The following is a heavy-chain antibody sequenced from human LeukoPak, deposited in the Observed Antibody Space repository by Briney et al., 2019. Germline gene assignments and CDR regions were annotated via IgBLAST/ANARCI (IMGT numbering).Heavy chain of an antibody. J-gene: IGHJ4*02. Sequence: SETLSLTCSVSLYSISSGYYWGWIRQSPGKGLEWIGSINHSGTIYYNPSLKSRVTISVDTSKNQFSLNLSSVNAADTAVYYCARERSPFDYWGQGTLVTVSS. CDR2: INHSGTI. CDR1: LYSISSGYY. CDR3: ARERSPFDY. V-gene: IGHV4-38-2*02. D-gene: IGHD3-10*01.